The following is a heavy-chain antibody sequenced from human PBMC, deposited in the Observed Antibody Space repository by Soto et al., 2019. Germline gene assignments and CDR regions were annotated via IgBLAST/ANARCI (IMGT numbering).Heavy chain of an antibody. CDR3: ARGAVLRFLEWLPYDDYYYYGMDV. V-gene: IGHV1-3*01. CDR1: GYTFTSYA. CDR2: INAGNGNT. D-gene: IGHD3-3*01. Sequence: ASVKVSCKASGYTFTSYAMHWVRQAPGQRLEWMGWINAGNGNTKYSQKFQGRVTITRDTSASTAYMELSSLRSEDTAVYYCARGAVLRFLEWLPYDDYYYYGMDVWGQGTTVTV. J-gene: IGHJ6*02.